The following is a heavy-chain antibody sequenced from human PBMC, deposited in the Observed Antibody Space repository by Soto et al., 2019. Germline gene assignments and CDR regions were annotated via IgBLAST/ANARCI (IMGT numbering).Heavy chain of an antibody. CDR2: INAGNGNT. J-gene: IGHJ4*02. V-gene: IGHV1-3*01. CDR1: GYTFTSYA. Sequence: GASVKVSCKASGYTFTSYAMHWVRQAPGQRLEWMGWINAGNGNTKYSQKFQGRVTITRDTSASTAYMELSSLRSEDTAVYYCASGGSGGSCQQEADVWGQGTLVTVSS. CDR3: ASGGSGGSCQQEADV. D-gene: IGHD2-15*01.